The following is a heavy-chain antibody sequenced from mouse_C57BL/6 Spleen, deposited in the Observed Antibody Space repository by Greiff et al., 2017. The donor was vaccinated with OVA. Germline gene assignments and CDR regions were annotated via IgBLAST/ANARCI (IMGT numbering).Heavy chain of an antibody. V-gene: IGHV5-4*01. CDR2: ISAGGSYT. Sequence: EVHLVESGGGLVKPGGSLKLSCAASGFTFSSYAMSWVRQTPEKRLEWVATISAGGSYTYYPDNVKGRFTISRDNAKNNLYLQMSHLKSEDTAMYYCARDLYDYDEGTAYWGQGTLVTVSA. D-gene: IGHD2-4*01. CDR1: GFTFSSYA. CDR3: ARDLYDYDEGTAY. J-gene: IGHJ3*01.